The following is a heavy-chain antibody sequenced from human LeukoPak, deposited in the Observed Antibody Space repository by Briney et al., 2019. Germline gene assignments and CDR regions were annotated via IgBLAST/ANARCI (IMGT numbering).Heavy chain of an antibody. D-gene: IGHD1-26*01. V-gene: IGHV3-21*01. J-gene: IGHJ4*02. CDR3: ARENSGSYYQFDC. CDR1: GFIFSTYS. Sequence: TGGSLRLSCAASGFIFSTYSMNWVRQATGKGLEWVSSISSSTSYIYYADSVKGRFTISRDNAKNSLYLQMNSLRPEDTAVYYCARENSGSYYQFDCGGQGTLVTVSS. CDR2: ISSSTSYI.